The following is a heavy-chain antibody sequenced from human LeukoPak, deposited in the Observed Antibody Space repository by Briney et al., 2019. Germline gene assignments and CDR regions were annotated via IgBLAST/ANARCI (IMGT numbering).Heavy chain of an antibody. CDR1: IESFSGYH. J-gene: IGHJ5*02. CDR2: ISDSGTT. CDR3: KVGKNWFDP. Sequence: SETLSLTCAVYIESFSGYHWNWIRQTPGKGLEWIGEISDSGTTNINPSLRRRVSLSIDTSKNQFSLDMRSNCARGQGVTVIKVGKNWFDPWSQGTQVIVSP. D-gene: IGHD3-22*01. V-gene: IGHV4-34*01.